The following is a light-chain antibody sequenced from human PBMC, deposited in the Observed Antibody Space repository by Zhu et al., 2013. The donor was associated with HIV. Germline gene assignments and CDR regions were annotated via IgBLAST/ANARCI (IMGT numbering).Light chain of an antibody. Sequence: EIVLTQSPVTLSLSPGERATLXCRASQSVSSSYVPGTSRNLARLPGSSSMVHPAGPLASQTGSVAVGLGTDFTLTISRLEPEDFAVYYCQQYGSSPPTYTFGQGPSWRSN. CDR2: VHP. CDR1: QSVSSSY. V-gene: IGKV3-20*01. CDR3: QQYGSSPPTYT. J-gene: IGKJ2*01.